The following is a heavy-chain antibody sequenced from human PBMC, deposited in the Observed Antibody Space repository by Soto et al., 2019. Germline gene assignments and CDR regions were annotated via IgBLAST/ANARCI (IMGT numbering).Heavy chain of an antibody. J-gene: IGHJ4*02. CDR2: ISTFNGNT. Sequence: QVQLVQSGGEVKKPGASVKVSCKTSGYTFINYGVTWVRQAPGQGLEWMGWISTFNGNTTYAQKFQGRVTMTRDTSTTTAYMELRTLRSDDTAMYYCTTENTGTRPTVALDFWGQGTLVTVSS. CDR1: GYTFINYG. D-gene: IGHD6-19*01. CDR3: TTENTGTRPTVALDF. V-gene: IGHV1-18*04.